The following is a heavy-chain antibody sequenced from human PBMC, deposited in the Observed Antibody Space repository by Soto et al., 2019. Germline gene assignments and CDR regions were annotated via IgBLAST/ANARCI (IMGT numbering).Heavy chain of an antibody. J-gene: IGHJ4*02. CDR1: GYTFSSYA. V-gene: IGHV1-3*01. CDR3: ARDRAGYSSGWYWAFDY. D-gene: IGHD6-19*01. Sequence: ASVKVSCKASGYTFSSYAMHWVRQAPGQRLEWMGWINAGNGNTKYSQKFQGWVTMTRDTSISTAYMELSRLRSDDTAVYYCARDRAGYSSGWYWAFDYWGQGTLVTVSS. CDR2: INAGNGNT.